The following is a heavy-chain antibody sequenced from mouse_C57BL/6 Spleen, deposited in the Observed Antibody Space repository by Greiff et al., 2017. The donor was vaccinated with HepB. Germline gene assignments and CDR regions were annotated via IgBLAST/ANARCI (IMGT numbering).Heavy chain of an antibody. CDR1: GYTFTSYW. CDR3: AREANWDAWYFDV. D-gene: IGHD4-1*01. Sequence: QVQLQQPGAELVKPGASVKLSCKASGYTFTSYWMHWVKQRPGRGLEWIVRIDPNSGGTKYNEKFKSKATLTVDKPSSTAYMQLSSLTSEDSAVYYCAREANWDAWYFDVWGTGTTVTVSS. CDR2: IDPNSGGT. J-gene: IGHJ1*03. V-gene: IGHV1-72*01.